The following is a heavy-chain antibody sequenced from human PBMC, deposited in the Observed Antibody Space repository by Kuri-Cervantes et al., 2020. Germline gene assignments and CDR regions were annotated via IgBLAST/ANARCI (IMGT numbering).Heavy chain of an antibody. Sequence: SETLSLTCTVSGGSISSSNWWSWVRQPPGKGLEWIGEIYHSGSTNYNPSLKSRVTISVDKSKNQFSLKLSSVTAANTAVYYCARDWVSIAAAGTWDAFDIWGQGTMVTVSS. V-gene: IGHV4-4*02. D-gene: IGHD6-13*01. CDR3: ARDWVSIAAAGTWDAFDI. CDR2: IYHSGST. J-gene: IGHJ3*02. CDR1: GGSISSSNW.